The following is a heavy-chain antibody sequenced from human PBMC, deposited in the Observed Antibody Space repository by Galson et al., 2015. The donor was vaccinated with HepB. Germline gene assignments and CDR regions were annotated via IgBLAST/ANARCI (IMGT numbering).Heavy chain of an antibody. CDR2: IWYDGSNQ. J-gene: IGHJ4*02. CDR1: GFTFSRHG. Sequence: SLRLSCAASGFTFSRHGMHWVRQAPGKGLEWVALIWYDGSNQYYGDSVKGRFTISRDSAKNTLYLQMNSLRVEDTAVYYCAREDPTVAVAVLDYWGQGTLVAVSS. CDR3: AREDPTVAVAVLDY. V-gene: IGHV3-33*01. D-gene: IGHD2-2*01.